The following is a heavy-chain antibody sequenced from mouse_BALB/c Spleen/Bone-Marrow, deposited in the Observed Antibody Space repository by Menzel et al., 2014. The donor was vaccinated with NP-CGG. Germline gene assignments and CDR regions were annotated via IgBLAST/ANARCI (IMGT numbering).Heavy chain of an antibody. D-gene: IGHD1-1*01. V-gene: IGHV1-67*01. J-gene: IGHJ2*01. CDR1: GFTFTAYA. CDR2: ISTYSGNT. Sequence: QVQLQQPGPEVVRPGVSVKLSCKGSGFTFTAYAMHWVKQSHAESLEWIGLISTYSGNTHYNQDFKGKATMTVDKSSSTAYMELARLTSEDSAIYYCARNFYGSSYFDYWGQSTTLTVSS. CDR3: ARNFYGSSYFDY.